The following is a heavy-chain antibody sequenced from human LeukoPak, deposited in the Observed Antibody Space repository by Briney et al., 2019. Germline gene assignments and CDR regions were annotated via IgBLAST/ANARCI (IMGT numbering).Heavy chain of an antibody. CDR1: GGSFSGYY. V-gene: IGHV4-34*01. CDR2: INHSGST. J-gene: IGHJ4*02. CDR3: ARGVRGLRRYYFDY. D-gene: IGHD5-12*01. Sequence: SETLSLTCAVYGGSFSGYYWSWIRQPPGKGLEWIGEINHSGSTNYNPSLKSRVTISVDTSKNQFSLKLSSVTAADTAVYYCARGVRGLRRYYFDYWGQGTLVTVSS.